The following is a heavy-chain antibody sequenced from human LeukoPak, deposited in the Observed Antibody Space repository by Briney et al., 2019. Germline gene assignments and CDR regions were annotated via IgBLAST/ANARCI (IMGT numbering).Heavy chain of an antibody. D-gene: IGHD6-19*01. CDR2: IGSGGDP. CDR3: ARGTSSGFDY. CDR1: GFTFSSYD. V-gene: IGHV3-13*05. J-gene: IGHJ4*02. Sequence: PGGSLRLSCAASGFTFSSYDIHWVRQAAGEGLEWVSAIGSGGDPYYAGSVKGRFTISRENAKNSLYLQMNSLGGGDTAVYYCARGTSSGFDYWGQGTLVTVSS.